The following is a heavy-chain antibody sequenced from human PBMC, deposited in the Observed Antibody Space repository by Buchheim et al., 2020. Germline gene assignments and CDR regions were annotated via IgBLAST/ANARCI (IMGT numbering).Heavy chain of an antibody. CDR2: ISGLGSGGST. CDR3: GKDPYSYGQEDFNY. CDR1: GFTFTNFA. V-gene: IGHV3-23*04. J-gene: IGHJ4*02. Sequence: EVQLVESGGNWVQPGGSLRLSCAASGFTFTNFAMIWVRQAPGKGLEWVSTISGLGSGGSTYYADSVKGRFTISRENSKNTVYLQMNGLRVEDTAVYYCGKDPYSYGQEDFNYLGQGT. D-gene: IGHD5-18*01.